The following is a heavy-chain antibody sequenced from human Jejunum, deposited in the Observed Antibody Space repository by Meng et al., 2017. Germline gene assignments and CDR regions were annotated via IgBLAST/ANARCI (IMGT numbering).Heavy chain of an antibody. J-gene: IGHJ5*02. Sequence: QLQLQESGPGLVKPSENLSLTCVVSGGSISTAGYYWGWIRQSPGKGLEWIGSIFYSGTTYYNPSLKSRVTISIDTSKNQFSLKMNSVTAADTAVYYCARDTAGFGPWGQGTLVTVSS. CDR3: ARDTAGFGP. CDR1: GGSISTAGYY. D-gene: IGHD6-13*01. CDR2: IFYSGTT. V-gene: IGHV4-39*07.